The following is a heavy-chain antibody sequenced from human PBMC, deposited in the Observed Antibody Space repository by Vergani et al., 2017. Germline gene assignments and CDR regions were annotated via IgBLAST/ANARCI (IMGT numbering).Heavy chain of an antibody. CDR2: ISYDGSNK. CDR1: GFTFSSYA. J-gene: IGHJ4*02. Sequence: QVQLVESGGGVVQRGRSLRLSCAASGFTFSSYAMHWGRQAPGKGLEWVAVISYDGSNKYNADSVKGRFTISRDNSKNTLYLQMNSLRAEDTAVYYCARAAIGDYVSSFDYWGQGTLVTVSS. V-gene: IGHV3-30-3*01. D-gene: IGHD4-17*01. CDR3: ARAAIGDYVSSFDY.